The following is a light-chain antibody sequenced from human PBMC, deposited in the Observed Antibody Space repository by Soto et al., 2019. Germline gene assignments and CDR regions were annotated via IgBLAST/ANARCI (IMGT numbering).Light chain of an antibody. CDR1: QSVSSTY. Sequence: EIVLTQSPGTLSLSPGERATLSCRATQSVSSTYLAWYQQKPGQAPRLLIYGAFSRATGIPDRFTGSASGPDFTLTISRLEPEDFAVYYCVQYDDSPSPWTFGQGTKVEV. CDR3: VQYDDSPSPWT. J-gene: IGKJ1*01. V-gene: IGKV3-20*01. CDR2: GAF.